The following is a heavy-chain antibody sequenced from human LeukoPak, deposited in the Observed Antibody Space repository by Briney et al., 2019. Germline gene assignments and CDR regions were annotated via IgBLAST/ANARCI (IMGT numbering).Heavy chain of an antibody. J-gene: IGHJ6*02. CDR2: IKQDGSEK. CDR1: GFTFSSYS. Sequence: GGSLRLSCAASGFTFSSYSMSWVRQAPGKGLEWVANIKQDGSEKYYVDSVKGRFTISRDNAKNSLYLQMNSLRAEDTAVYYCASFLSSDLYGMDVWGQGTTVTVSS. CDR3: ASFLSSDLYGMDV. D-gene: IGHD6-19*01. V-gene: IGHV3-7*01.